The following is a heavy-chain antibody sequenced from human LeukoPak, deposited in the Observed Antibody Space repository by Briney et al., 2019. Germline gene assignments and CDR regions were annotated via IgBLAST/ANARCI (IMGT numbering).Heavy chain of an antibody. CDR1: GDSISSVDYY. Sequence: TSQTLSLTCTVTGDSISSVDYYWSWIRQPPGNGLEWIGYIYYSGSTYYNASLKSRVTISVDTSKNQFSLKLSSVTAADTAVYYCARSCGDYYFDYWGQGTLVTVSS. CDR2: IYYSGST. V-gene: IGHV4-30-4*08. D-gene: IGHD2-21*02. J-gene: IGHJ4*02. CDR3: ARSCGDYYFDY.